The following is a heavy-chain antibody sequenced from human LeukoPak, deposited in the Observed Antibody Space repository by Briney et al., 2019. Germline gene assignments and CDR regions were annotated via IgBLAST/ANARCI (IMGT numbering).Heavy chain of an antibody. CDR3: ARPGIAALRGGVFDS. V-gene: IGHV4-34*01. Sequence: SETLSLTCAVYGGSFSGYYWSWIRQPPGKGLEWIGEINHSGSTNYNPSLKSRVTISVDTSKNQFSLKLSSVTAADTAVYYCARPGIAALRGGVFDSWAQGTLVPVSS. D-gene: IGHD6-6*01. CDR1: GGSFSGYY. J-gene: IGHJ4*02. CDR2: INHSGST.